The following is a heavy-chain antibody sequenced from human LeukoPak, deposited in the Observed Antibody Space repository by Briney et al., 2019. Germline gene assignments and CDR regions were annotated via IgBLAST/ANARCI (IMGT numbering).Heavy chain of an antibody. CDR3: ARDWVPTAAGPHFRAFDI. J-gene: IGHJ3*02. CDR1: GFTVSSNY. V-gene: IGHV3-21*01. D-gene: IGHD6-13*01. CDR2: ISSSSSYI. Sequence: PGGSLRLSCVASGFTVSSNYMSWVRRAPGKGLEWVSSISSSSSYIYYADSVKGRFTISRDNAKNSLYLQMNSLRAEDTAVYYCARDWVPTAAGPHFRAFDIWGQGTMVTVSS.